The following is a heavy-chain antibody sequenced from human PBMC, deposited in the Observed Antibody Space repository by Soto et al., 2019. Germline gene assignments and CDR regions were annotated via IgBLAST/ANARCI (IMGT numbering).Heavy chain of an antibody. CDR3: ARGRVGAGSNPQFDI. Sequence: GGSLRLSCAASGFTFSSYSMNWVRQAPGKGLEWVSSISSSSSYIYYADSVKGRFIISRDNAKNSLYLQMNSLRAEDTAVYYCARGRVGAGSNPQFDIWGQGTMVTVSS. CDR1: GFTFSSYS. J-gene: IGHJ3*02. D-gene: IGHD1-26*01. V-gene: IGHV3-21*01. CDR2: ISSSSSYI.